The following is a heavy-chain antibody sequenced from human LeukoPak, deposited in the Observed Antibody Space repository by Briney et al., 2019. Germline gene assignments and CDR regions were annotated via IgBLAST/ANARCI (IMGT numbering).Heavy chain of an antibody. D-gene: IGHD2-15*01. V-gene: IGHV1-2*02. J-gene: IGHJ3*02. CDR3: ARGNIVVVVAATQHAFDI. CDR1: GYTFTSYD. Sequence: ASVKVSCKASGYTFTSYDINWVRQATGEGREWMGWLNPNSGSTNYAQKFQGRVTMTRDTSISTAYMELSRLRSDDTAVYYCARGNIVVVVAATQHAFDIWGQGTMVTVSS. CDR2: LNPNSGST.